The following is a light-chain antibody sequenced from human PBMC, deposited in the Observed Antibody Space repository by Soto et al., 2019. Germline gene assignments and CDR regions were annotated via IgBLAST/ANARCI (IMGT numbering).Light chain of an antibody. CDR3: QHYDHLPIT. CDR2: DAS. J-gene: IGKJ5*01. Sequence: DIQMTQSPSSLSASVGDRVTITCQASQNINNYLNWYQQKPGRAPKLLIYDASNLEAGVPSRFSGSGSGTDFTFTISSLQPEDIATYYCQHYDHLPITFGQGTRLE. V-gene: IGKV1-33*01. CDR1: QNINNY.